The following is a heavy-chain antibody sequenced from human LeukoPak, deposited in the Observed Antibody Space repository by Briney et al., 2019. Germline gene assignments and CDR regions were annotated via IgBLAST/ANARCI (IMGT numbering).Heavy chain of an antibody. CDR2: ISGSGITI. CDR3: ARGRGMDV. J-gene: IGHJ6*02. CDR1: GFTFSSYE. Sequence: PWGSLRLSCAASGFTFSSYEMNWVRQAPGKGLEWVSYISGSGITIYYADSVRGRITISRDNAKNSLYLQMNSLRAEDTAVYYCARGRGMDVWGQGTTVTVSS. V-gene: IGHV3-48*03.